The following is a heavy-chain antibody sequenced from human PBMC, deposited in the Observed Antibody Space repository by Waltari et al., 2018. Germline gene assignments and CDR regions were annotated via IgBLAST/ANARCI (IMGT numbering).Heavy chain of an antibody. V-gene: IGHV3-74*03. J-gene: IGHJ3*01. Sequence: EVQLVESGGGLVQPGGSLRLSCSASGFPFIRSWIHWVRQFPGKGLMWVSRINNDGRSTVYADSVKGRFTISRDDAKNTVSLQMNNLSAEDTALYYCARAGLLGAFDVWGQGTMVTVSS. CDR3: ARAGLLGAFDV. CDR1: GFPFIRSW. CDR2: INNDGRST. D-gene: IGHD2-15*01.